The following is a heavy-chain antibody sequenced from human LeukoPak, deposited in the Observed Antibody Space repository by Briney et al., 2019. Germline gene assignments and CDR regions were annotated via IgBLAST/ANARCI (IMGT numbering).Heavy chain of an antibody. D-gene: IGHD2-15*01. Sequence: GGSLRLSCAASGFTFSSYSMNWVRQAPGKGLEWVSSISSSSSYIYYADSVKGRFTISRDNAKNSLYLQMNSLRAEDTAVYYCAGGYCSGGSCYDYYGMDVWGQGTTVTVSS. CDR3: AGGYCSGGSCYDYYGMDV. CDR2: ISSSSSYI. CDR1: GFTFSSYS. V-gene: IGHV3-21*01. J-gene: IGHJ6*02.